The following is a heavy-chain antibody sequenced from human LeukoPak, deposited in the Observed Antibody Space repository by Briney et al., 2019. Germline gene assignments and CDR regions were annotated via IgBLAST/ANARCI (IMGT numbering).Heavy chain of an antibody. CDR2: INPSGGST. Sequence: ASVKVSCKASGYTFTSHCVHWVRQAPGQGLEWMGLINPSGGSTSYAQKFQGRVTMTRDTSTSTVYMELSSLRSEDTAVYYCASQLHSSGYYSTPPDYWGQGTLVTVSS. V-gene: IGHV1-46*01. CDR3: ASQLHSSGYYSTPPDY. J-gene: IGHJ4*02. CDR1: GYTFTSHC. D-gene: IGHD3-22*01.